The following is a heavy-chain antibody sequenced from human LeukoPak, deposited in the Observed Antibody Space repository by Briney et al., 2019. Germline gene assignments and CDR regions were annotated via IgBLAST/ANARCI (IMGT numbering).Heavy chain of an antibody. Sequence: PSETLSLTCTVSGGSIKSYDWSWIRQPPGKGLEWVGYTCSSGSTNYNPSLEKRVTISLDTSAPQFSLMLSSLTAADTAVYYCAGQAPDYAVWSWGRPKAVPAASPFAFWGQGILVTVSS. J-gene: IGHJ4*02. CDR2: TCSSGST. D-gene: IGHD4-17*01. CDR1: GGSIKSYD. V-gene: IGHV4-59*08. CDR3: AGQAPDYAVWSWGRPKAVPAASPFAF.